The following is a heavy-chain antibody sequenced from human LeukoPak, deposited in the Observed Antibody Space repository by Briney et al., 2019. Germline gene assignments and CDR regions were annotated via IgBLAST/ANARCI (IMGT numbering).Heavy chain of an antibody. D-gene: IGHD5-12*01. CDR2: IFDSGNT. Sequence: PSETLSLTCTVSGGSISTYYWGWIRQPPGKGLEWIGSIFDSGNTFYNPSLKSRVAISVDTSNNQFSLKLTSVTAADTAVYYCARQGYSGSDNDDIWGQGALVTVSS. CDR1: GGSISTYY. V-gene: IGHV4-39*01. CDR3: ARQGYSGSDNDDI. J-gene: IGHJ4*02.